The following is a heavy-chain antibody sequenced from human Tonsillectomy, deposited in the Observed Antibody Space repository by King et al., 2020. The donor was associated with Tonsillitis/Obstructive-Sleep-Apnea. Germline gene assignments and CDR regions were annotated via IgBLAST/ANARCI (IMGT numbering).Heavy chain of an antibody. Sequence: VQLVESGGGLVQPGGSLRLSCAASGFTFSSYWMSWVRQAPGKGLEWVANIKQDGSEKYYVDSVKGRFTISRDNAKNSLYLQMNSLRAEDTAVCYCIGYSYGRRFDYWGQGTLVTVSS. D-gene: IGHD5-18*01. V-gene: IGHV3-7*03. J-gene: IGHJ4*02. CDR1: GFTFSSYW. CDR3: IGYSYGRRFDY. CDR2: IKQDGSEK.